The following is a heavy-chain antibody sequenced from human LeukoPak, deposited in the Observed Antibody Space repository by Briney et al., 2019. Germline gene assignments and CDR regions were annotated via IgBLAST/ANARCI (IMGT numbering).Heavy chain of an antibody. CDR2: INPNSGGT. CDR1: GYTFTGYY. CDR3: ATGLVLDY. V-gene: IGHV1-2*02. D-gene: IGHD3-16*01. Sequence: GASVKVSCKASGYTFTGYYMHWVRQAPGQGLEWMGWINPNSGGTNYAQKFQGRVTMTEDTSTDTAYMELSSLRSEDTAVYYCATGLVLDYWGQGTLVTVSS. J-gene: IGHJ4*02.